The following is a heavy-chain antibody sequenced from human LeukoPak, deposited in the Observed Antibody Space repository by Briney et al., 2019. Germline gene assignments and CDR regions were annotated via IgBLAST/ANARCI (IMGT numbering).Heavy chain of an antibody. V-gene: IGHV1-8*01. D-gene: IGHD6-13*01. CDR2: MNPNSGNT. CDR3: ARDASSSWYYFDY. J-gene: IGHJ4*02. CDR1: GYTFTSYD. Sequence: ASVKVSCKASGYTFTSYDINWVRQAPGQGLEWMGWMNPNSGNTGYAQKFQGRVTMTRNTSISTAYMELSSLRSEDTAVYYCARDASSSWYYFDYWGQGTLVTVSS.